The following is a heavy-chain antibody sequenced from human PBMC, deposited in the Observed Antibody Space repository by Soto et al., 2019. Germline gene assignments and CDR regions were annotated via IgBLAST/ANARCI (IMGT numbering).Heavy chain of an antibody. J-gene: IGHJ5*02. CDR1: GYSISSGYH. CDR2: VHYSGNT. V-gene: IGHV4-38-2*02. D-gene: IGHD2-15*01. CDR3: ARQDRVVAEGRWFDP. Sequence: SETLSLTCTVSGYSISSGYHWAWVRQPPGKGLEWLGSVHYSGNTYYNPSLKSRLTISVDKSKNQFSLNLSSVTAADTAVYYCARQDRVVAEGRWFDPWGQGTLVTSPQ.